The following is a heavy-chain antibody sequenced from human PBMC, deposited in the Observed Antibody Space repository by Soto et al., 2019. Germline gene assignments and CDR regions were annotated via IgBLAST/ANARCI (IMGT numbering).Heavy chain of an antibody. D-gene: IGHD2-15*01. CDR3: ARDREYCSGGSCYVHIY. J-gene: IGHJ4*02. CDR1: GFTFSSYW. CDR2: IKQDGSEK. V-gene: IGHV3-7*01. Sequence: GGSLRLSCAASGFTFSSYWMSWVRQAPGKGLEWVANIKQDGSEKYYVDSVKGRFTISRDNAKNSLYLQMNSLRAEDTAVYYCARDREYCSGGSCYVHIYWGQGTLVTVSS.